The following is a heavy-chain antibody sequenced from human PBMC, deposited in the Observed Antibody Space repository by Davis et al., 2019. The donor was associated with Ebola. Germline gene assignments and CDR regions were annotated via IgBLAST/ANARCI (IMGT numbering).Heavy chain of an antibody. D-gene: IGHD1-26*01. CDR3: AKGRSGTNDY. CDR1: GFTVSSNY. Sequence: GESLKISCAASGFTVSSNYMSWVRQAPGKGLEWVSVIYSGGSTYYADSVKGRFTISRDNSKNTLYLQMNSLRAEDTAVYYCAKGRSGTNDYWGQGTLVTVSS. CDR2: IYSGGST. V-gene: IGHV3-53*05. J-gene: IGHJ4*02.